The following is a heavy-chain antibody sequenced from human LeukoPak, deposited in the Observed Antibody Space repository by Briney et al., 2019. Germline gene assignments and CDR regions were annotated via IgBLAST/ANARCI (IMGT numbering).Heavy chain of an antibody. CDR1: GFTFSSYS. J-gene: IGHJ4*02. Sequence: PGGSLRLSCAASGFTFSSYSMIWVRQAPGKGLEWVSSIAGSGGYIYYADSVKGRFTISRDNAKNSLYLQMNSLRAEDTAVYYCARFRLSNYDILTGYYYYFDYWGQRTLVTVSS. CDR3: ARFRLSNYDILTGYYYYFDY. CDR2: IAGSGGYI. V-gene: IGHV3-21*01. D-gene: IGHD3-9*01.